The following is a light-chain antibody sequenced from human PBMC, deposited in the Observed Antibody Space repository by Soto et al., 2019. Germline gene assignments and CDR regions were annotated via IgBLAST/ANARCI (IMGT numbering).Light chain of an antibody. CDR1: TGAVTKGFS. CDR2: SIN. J-gene: IGLJ1*01. CDR3: LLWYGSAYF. Sequence: QPVVTQEPSLTVSPGGTVTLTCASSTGAVTKGFSPNWLQQRPGQPPRALIYSINKTHSWTPARFSGSLLGGKAALTLSGVQPEDEAVYYCLLWYGSAYFFGTGTKVTVL. V-gene: IGLV7-43*01.